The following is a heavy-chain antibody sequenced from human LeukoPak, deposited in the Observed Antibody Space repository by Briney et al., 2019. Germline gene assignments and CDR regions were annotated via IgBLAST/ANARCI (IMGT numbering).Heavy chain of an antibody. CDR2: IYHSGST. CDR1: GGSISSGGYS. D-gene: IGHD7-27*01. J-gene: IGHJ4*02. Sequence: SQTLSLTCAVSGGSISSGGYSWSWIRQPPGKGLEWIGYIYHSGSTYYNLSLKSRVTISVDRSKNQFSLKLSSVTAADTAVYYCARSLGIVGDFDYWGQGTLVTVSS. V-gene: IGHV4-30-2*01. CDR3: ARSLGIVGDFDY.